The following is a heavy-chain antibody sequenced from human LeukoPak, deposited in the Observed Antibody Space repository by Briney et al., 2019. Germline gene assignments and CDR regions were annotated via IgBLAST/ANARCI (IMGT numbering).Heavy chain of an antibody. J-gene: IGHJ4*02. CDR1: EFSVGSNY. Sequence: GGSLRLSCAASEFSVGSNYMTWVRQAPGKGLEWVSLIYSGGSTYYADSVKGRFTISRDNAKNSLYLQMNSLRAEDTAVYYCARDVVVTPYYFDYWGQGTLVTVSS. V-gene: IGHV3-66*01. CDR2: IYSGGST. D-gene: IGHD2-21*01. CDR3: ARDVVVTPYYFDY.